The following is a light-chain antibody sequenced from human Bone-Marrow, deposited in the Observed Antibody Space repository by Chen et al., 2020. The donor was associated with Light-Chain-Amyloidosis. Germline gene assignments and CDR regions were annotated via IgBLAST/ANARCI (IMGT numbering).Light chain of an antibody. CDR3: QSYQGSSQGV. V-gene: IGLV6-57*01. Sequence: NFMLTQPHPVSESPGKSVIISCTRGSGSIATNYVQWYQQRPGSSPTTVIYEDDQRPSGVPDRFSGSIDRASNSASLTISGLKTEDEADYYCQSYQGSSQGVFGGGTKLTVL. CDR2: EDD. J-gene: IGLJ3*02. CDR1: SGSIATNY.